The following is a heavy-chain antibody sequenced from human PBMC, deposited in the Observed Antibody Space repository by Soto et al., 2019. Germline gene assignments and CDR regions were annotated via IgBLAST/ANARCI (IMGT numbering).Heavy chain of an antibody. CDR1: GGSFSGYY. J-gene: IGHJ6*02. CDR3: ARAARLYYGMDV. Sequence: SETLSLTCAVYGGSFSGYYWSWIRQPPGKGLEWIGEINHSGSTNYNPSLKSRVTMSVDTSKNQFSLKLSSVTAADTAVYYCARAARLYYGMDVWGQGTTVTVSS. CDR2: INHSGST. V-gene: IGHV4-34*01.